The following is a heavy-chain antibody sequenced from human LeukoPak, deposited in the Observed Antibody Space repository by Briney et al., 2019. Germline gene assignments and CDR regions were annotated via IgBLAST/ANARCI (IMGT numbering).Heavy chain of an antibody. J-gene: IGHJ5*02. CDR3: ARGTSEWEIKYCWLDP. D-gene: IGHD1-26*01. CDR2: INPNSGGT. V-gene: IGHV1-2*06. CDR1: GYTFKTYG. Sequence: ASVKVSCKVSGYTFKTYGISWVRQAPGQGLEWMGRINPNSGGTNYAQKFQGRVTMTRDTSISTVYMELSRLRSDDTAVYYCARGTSEWEIKYCWLDPWGQGTLVTVSS.